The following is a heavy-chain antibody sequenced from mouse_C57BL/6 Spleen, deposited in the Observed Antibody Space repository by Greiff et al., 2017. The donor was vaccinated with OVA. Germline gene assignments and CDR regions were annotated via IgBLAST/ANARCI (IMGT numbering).Heavy chain of an antibody. D-gene: IGHD2-1*01. J-gene: IGHJ4*01. CDR3: ARSGNYVEDY. Sequence: QVQLQQSGAELVKPGASVKLSCKASGYTFTSYWMHWVKQRPGQGLEWIGMIHPNSGSTNYNEKFKGKATLTVDKSSSTAYMQLSSLTSEDAAVYYCARSGNYVEDYWGQGTSVTVSS. V-gene: IGHV1-64*01. CDR2: IHPNSGST. CDR1: GYTFTSYW.